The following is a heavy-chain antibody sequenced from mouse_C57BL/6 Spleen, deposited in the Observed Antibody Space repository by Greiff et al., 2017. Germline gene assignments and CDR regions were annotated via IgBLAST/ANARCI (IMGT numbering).Heavy chain of an antibody. CDR2: IYPGSGST. V-gene: IGHV1-55*01. D-gene: IGHD1-1*01. CDR3: ARWFTTVVATDWYFDV. J-gene: IGHJ1*03. Sequence: QVQLQQPGAELVKPGASVKMSCKASGYTFTSYWITWVKQRPGQGLGWIGDIYPGSGSTNYNEKFKSKATLTVDTSSSTAYMQLSSLTSEDSAVYYCARWFTTVVATDWYFDVWGTGTTVTVSS. CDR1: GYTFTSYW.